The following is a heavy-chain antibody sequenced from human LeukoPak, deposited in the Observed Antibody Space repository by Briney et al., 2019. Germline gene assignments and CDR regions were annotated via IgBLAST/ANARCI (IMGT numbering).Heavy chain of an antibody. V-gene: IGHV3-48*03. Sequence: LTGGSLRLXCAASGFTFSSYEMNWVRQAPGKGLEWVSYISSSGSTIYYADSVKGRFTISRDNAKNSLYLQMNSLRAEDTAVYYCARALDIAARPFDYWGQGTLVTVSS. J-gene: IGHJ4*02. CDR2: ISSSGSTI. D-gene: IGHD6-6*01. CDR1: GFTFSSYE. CDR3: ARALDIAARPFDY.